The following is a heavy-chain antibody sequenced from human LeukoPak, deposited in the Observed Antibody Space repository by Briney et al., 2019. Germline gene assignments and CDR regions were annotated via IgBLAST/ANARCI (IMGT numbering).Heavy chain of an antibody. V-gene: IGHV5-51*01. CDR3: ARRYSSSSGEDWFDP. CDR1: GYSFTSYW. CDR2: IYPGDSDT. Sequence: GESLKISCKGSGYSFTSYWIGWVRQMPGKGLEWMGIIYPGDSDTRYSPSFQGRVTISADKSISTAYLQWSSLRASDTAMYYCARRYSSSSGEDWFDPWGQGTLVTVSS. D-gene: IGHD6-6*01. J-gene: IGHJ5*02.